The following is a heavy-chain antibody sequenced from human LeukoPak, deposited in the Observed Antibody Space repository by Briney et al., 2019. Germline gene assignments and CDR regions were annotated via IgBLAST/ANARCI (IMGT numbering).Heavy chain of an antibody. CDR1: GFTFSGSA. Sequence: GGSLTLSCAASGFTFSGSAMHWVRQASGKGLEWVGRIRSKANSYATAYAASVKGRFTISRDDSKNTAYLQMNSLKTEDTAVYYCTRQRDYDFWSGYYLDYWGQGTLVTVSS. J-gene: IGHJ4*02. D-gene: IGHD3-3*01. V-gene: IGHV3-73*01. CDR2: IRSKANSYAT. CDR3: TRQRDYDFWSGYYLDY.